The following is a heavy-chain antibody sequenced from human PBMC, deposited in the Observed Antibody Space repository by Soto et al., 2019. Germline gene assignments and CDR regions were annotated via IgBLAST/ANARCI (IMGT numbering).Heavy chain of an antibody. CDR2: IWYDGSNK. V-gene: IGHV3-33*01. J-gene: IGHJ4*02. Sequence: QVQLVESGGGVVQPGRSLRLSCAASGFTFSSYGMHWVRQAPGKGLEWVAVIWYDGSNKYYADSVKGRFTISRDNSKNTLYLQMNSLRAEDTAVYYCARDVIHDYGDYGFDYGGQGTLVTVSS. CDR1: GFTFSSYG. D-gene: IGHD4-17*01. CDR3: ARDVIHDYGDYGFDY.